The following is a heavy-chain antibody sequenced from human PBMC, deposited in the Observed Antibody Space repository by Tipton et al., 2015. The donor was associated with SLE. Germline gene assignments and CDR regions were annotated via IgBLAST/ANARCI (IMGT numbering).Heavy chain of an antibody. CDR2: IYYTGST. CDR3: ARTSGNFPFDY. J-gene: IGHJ4*02. D-gene: IGHD1-26*01. V-gene: IGHV4-39*07. Sequence: TLSLTCTVSGGSISSSSYYWAWIRQPPGKGLEWIGYIYYTGSTYYNPSLESRVTISVDTSRNQFSLKLNSVTAADTAVYYCARTSGNFPFDYWGQGNLVTVSS. CDR1: GGSISSSSYY.